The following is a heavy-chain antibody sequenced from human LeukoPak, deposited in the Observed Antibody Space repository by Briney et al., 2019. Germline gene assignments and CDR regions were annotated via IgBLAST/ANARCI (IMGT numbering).Heavy chain of an antibody. CDR3: ARQLPTAAADTRGYFDY. CDR1: GGSISIITSSTYY. Sequence: SETLSLTCTVSGGSISIITSSTYYWGWIRQAPGKGLEWIGSLYYGENSHYNPSLKSRATLSVDTSNNQFSLKLTSVTAADAAVYFCARQLPTAAADTRGYFDYWGQGTVVTVSS. D-gene: IGHD6-25*01. V-gene: IGHV4-39*01. J-gene: IGHJ4*02. CDR2: LYYGENS.